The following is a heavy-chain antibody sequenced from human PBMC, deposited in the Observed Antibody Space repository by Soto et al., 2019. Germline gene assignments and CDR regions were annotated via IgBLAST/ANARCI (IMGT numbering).Heavy chain of an antibody. V-gene: IGHV1-18*01. CDR3: ARVVDGMDV. J-gene: IGHJ6*02. D-gene: IGHD2-15*01. Sequence: QIQLVQSGAEVKKPGASVKVSCKASGYNFTIYGITWVRQAPGHGLEWMGWISAYNGNTNYAQNFQGRLTMTTDTSTTTAYMELRSLRSDDTAVFYCARVVDGMDVWGQGTTVTVSS. CDR2: ISAYNGNT. CDR1: GYNFTIYG.